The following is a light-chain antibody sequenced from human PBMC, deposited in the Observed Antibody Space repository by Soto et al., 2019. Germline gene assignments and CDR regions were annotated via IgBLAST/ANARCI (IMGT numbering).Light chain of an antibody. J-gene: IGKJ1*01. V-gene: IGKV4-1*01. Sequence: DIVMTQSPDSLAVSLGERATINCKSSQSVFYNSKNKNYLAWYQQKPGQPPKLLIYWASTRESGVPDRFSGSGSGTEFTLTISSLQAEDVAVYYCQQYHGAPWTFGQGNKVEIK. CDR3: QQYHGAPWT. CDR2: WAS. CDR1: QSVFYNSKNKNY.